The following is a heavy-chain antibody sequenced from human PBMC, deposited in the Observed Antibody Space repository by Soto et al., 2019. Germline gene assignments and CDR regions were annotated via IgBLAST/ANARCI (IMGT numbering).Heavy chain of an antibody. CDR1: GGSISPNY. J-gene: IGHJ4*02. V-gene: IGHV4-59*08. Sequence: SETLSLTCTVSGGSISPNYWSWIRQSPGKGLEWIGYIYYRGNTNYNPSLMSRVTISVDTSKNQFSLKLSSVTAADTAVYYCARHHDSWGQGTLVTVSS. CDR2: IYYRGNT. CDR3: ARHHDS.